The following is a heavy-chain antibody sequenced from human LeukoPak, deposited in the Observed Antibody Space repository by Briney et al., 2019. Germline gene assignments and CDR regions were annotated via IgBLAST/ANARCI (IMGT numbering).Heavy chain of an antibody. CDR2: IIPIFGTA. J-gene: IGHJ6*02. Sequence: GASVKVSCKASGYTFTSYGISWVRQAPGQGLEWMGGIIPIFGTANYAQKFQGRVTITADESTSTAYMELSSLRSEDTAVYYCAIEMAGNFYYYYYGMDVWGQGTTVTVSS. CDR3: AIEMAGNFYYYYYGMDV. CDR1: GYTFTSYG. D-gene: IGHD6-19*01. V-gene: IGHV1-69*13.